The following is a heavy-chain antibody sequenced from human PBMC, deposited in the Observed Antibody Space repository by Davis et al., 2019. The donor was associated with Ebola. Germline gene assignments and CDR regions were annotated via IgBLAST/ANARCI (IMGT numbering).Heavy chain of an antibody. V-gene: IGHV4-39*01. J-gene: IGHJ4*02. CDR1: GGSISSSSYY. D-gene: IGHD6-19*01. CDR3: ARRSMWLVQGEPFDY. CDR2: IYYSGST. Sequence: MPSETLSLTCTVSGGSISSSSYYWGWIRQPPGKGLEWIGSIYYSGSTYYNPSLKSRVTISVDTSKNQFSLKLSSVTAADTAVYYCARRSMWLVQGEPFDYWGQGTLVTVSS.